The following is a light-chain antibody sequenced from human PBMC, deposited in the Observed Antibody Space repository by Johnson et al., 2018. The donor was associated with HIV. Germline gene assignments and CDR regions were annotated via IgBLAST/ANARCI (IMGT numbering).Light chain of an antibody. V-gene: IGLV1-51*01. Sequence: QSVLTQPPSVSAAPGQKVTISCSGSNSNIGNNYVSWYQQLPGTAPKLLIYGNDKRPSGIPDRFSGSKSGTSATLGITGLQSGDEANYYCGAWGCSLSGVFGTGTAVTVL. CDR1: NSNIGNNY. CDR3: GAWGCSLSGV. J-gene: IGLJ1*01. CDR2: GND.